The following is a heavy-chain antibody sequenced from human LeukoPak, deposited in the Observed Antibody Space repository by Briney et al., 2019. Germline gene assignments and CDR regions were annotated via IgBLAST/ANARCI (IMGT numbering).Heavy chain of an antibody. D-gene: IGHD7-27*01. CDR2: ISGSGGST. Sequence: GGSLRLSCAASGFTFSSYAMSWVRQAPGKGLEWVSAISGSGGSTYYADSVKGRFTISRDNAKNSLYLQMNSLSAEDTAVYFCARKLTGSFDIWGQGTMVTVSS. CDR3: ARKLTGSFDI. CDR1: GFTFSSYA. J-gene: IGHJ3*02. V-gene: IGHV3-23*01.